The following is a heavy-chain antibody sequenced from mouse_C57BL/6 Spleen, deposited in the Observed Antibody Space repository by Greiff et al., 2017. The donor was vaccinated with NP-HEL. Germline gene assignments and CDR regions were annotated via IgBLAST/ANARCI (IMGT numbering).Heavy chain of an antibody. CDR2: IYPGDGDT. D-gene: IGHD1-1*01. CDR3: ARRRASSYAFFDY. J-gene: IGHJ2*01. V-gene: IGHV1-80*01. CDR1: GYAFSSYW. Sequence: VQLQQSGAELVKPGASVKISCKASGYAFSSYWMNWVKQRPGKGLEWIGQIYPGDGDTNYNGKFKGKATLTADKSSSTAYMQLSSLTSEDSAVYFCARRRASSYAFFDYWGQGTTRTVSS.